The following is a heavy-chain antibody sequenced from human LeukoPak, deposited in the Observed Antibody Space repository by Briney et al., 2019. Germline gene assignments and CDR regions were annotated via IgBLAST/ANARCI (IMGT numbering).Heavy chain of an antibody. Sequence: GGSLRLSCAASGFTFNSYWMTWVRQAPGKGLEWVSSINQDGSQKYYVESLKGRFTISRDNAKNSHYLQMNSLRAEDTAVYYCARKGWYSDLWGRGTLVSVSS. CDR2: INQDGSQK. V-gene: IGHV3-7*01. CDR3: ARKGWYSDL. CDR1: GFTFNSYW. J-gene: IGHJ2*01.